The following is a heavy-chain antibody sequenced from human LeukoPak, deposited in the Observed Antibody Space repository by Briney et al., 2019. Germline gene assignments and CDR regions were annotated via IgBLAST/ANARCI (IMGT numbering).Heavy chain of an antibody. CDR1: GYTFTSYD. V-gene: IGHV1-8*03. Sequence: ASAKVSCKASGYTFTSYDINWVRQATGQGLEWMGWMNPNSGSTGYAQKFQGRVTITRNTSISTAYMELSGLRSEDTAVYYCARGRSTGYPYYFEYWGQGTLASVSS. CDR2: MNPNSGST. D-gene: IGHD5-12*01. J-gene: IGHJ4*02. CDR3: ARGRSTGYPYYFEY.